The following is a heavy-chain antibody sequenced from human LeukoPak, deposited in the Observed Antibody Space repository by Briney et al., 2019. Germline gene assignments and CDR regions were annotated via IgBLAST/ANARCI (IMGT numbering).Heavy chain of an antibody. D-gene: IGHD6-19*01. J-gene: IGHJ4*02. CDR2: IYTSGST. CDR1: GGSISSYY. CDR3: AGSIAVAGTVDY. V-gene: IGHV4-4*07. Sequence: SETLSLTCTVSGGSISSYYWSWIRQPAGKGLEWIGRIYTSGSTNYNPSLKSRVTMSVDTSKNQFSLKLSSVTAADTAVHYCAGSIAVAGTVDYWGQGTLVTVSS.